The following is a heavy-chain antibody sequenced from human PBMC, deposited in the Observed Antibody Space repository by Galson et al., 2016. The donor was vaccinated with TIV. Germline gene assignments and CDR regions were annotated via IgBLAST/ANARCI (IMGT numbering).Heavy chain of an antibody. CDR2: IIGMFGTT. D-gene: IGHD3-22*01. CDR3: ARGETYYDTTYFPH. Sequence: SVKVSCKASGGTSSSYAFSWVRQAPGQGLEWMGGIIGMFGTTNYAQNFLGRLTITADEITSTAYMELSSLRSDDTAIYYCARGETYYDTTYFPHWGQGTLVTVSS. J-gene: IGHJ1*01. CDR1: GGTSSSYA. V-gene: IGHV1-69*13.